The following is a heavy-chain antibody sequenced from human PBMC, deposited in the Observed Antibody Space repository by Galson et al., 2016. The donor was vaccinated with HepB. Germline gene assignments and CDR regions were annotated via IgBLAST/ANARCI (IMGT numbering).Heavy chain of an antibody. J-gene: IGHJ1*01. CDR3: ARQLDYDTSGYTGFQH. CDR1: GFDFTTYT. V-gene: IGHV3-21*01. D-gene: IGHD3-22*01. CDR2: ISSSSNYI. Sequence: SLRLSCATSGFDFTTYTIDWVRQAPGKGLEWVSSISSSSNYIYYADSVQGRFTISRDNANNSLYLQMNSLRDEDTAVYYCARQLDYDTSGYTGFQHWSQGTLVTVSS.